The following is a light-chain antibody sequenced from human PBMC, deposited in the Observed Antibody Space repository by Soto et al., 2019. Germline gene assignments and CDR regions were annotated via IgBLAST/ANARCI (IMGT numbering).Light chain of an antibody. CDR2: GAS. CDR3: QQYNNWPPYT. V-gene: IGKV3-15*01. CDR1: QSVSSN. Sequence: ETVMTQSPATLSVSLGERATLSCRASQSVSSNLAWYQQKPGQAPRLLIYGASTRATGIPARFSGSGSGTEFTLTISSLQSEDFAIYYCQQYNNWPPYTFGQGTNLEIK. J-gene: IGKJ2*01.